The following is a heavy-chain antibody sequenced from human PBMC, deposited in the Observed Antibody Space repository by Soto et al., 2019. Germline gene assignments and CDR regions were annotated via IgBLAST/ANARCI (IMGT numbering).Heavy chain of an antibody. Sequence: SVKVSFTACGGTFSSYAISWVRQAPGQGLECMGGIIPIFGTANYAQKFQGRVTITADKSTSTAYMELSSLRSEDTAVYYCPRESGYYDSSGYFGYWGQGPLVTVSS. D-gene: IGHD3-22*01. V-gene: IGHV1-69*06. CDR2: IIPIFGTA. CDR1: GGTFSSYA. J-gene: IGHJ4*02. CDR3: PRESGYYDSSGYFGY.